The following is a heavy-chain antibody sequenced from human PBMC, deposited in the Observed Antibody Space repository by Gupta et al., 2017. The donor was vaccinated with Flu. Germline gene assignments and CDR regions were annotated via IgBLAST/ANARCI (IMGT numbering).Heavy chain of an antibody. CDR3: AKDLESDRYSGYDLGDY. CDR1: GFTFSRYA. V-gene: IGHV3-23*01. Sequence: EVQLLESGGGLVQPGGSLRLSCAASGFTFSRYAMNWVLQAPGKGPEWVSAISGSGGRTYYADSVKGRFTISRDKSKNTLYLQMNSLRAEDTAVYYCAKDLESDRYSGYDLGDYWGQGTLVTVSS. D-gene: IGHD5-12*01. J-gene: IGHJ4*02. CDR2: ISGSGGRT.